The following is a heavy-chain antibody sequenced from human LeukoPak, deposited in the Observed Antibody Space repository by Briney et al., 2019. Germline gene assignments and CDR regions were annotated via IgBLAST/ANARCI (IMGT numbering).Heavy chain of an antibody. D-gene: IGHD6-6*01. V-gene: IGHV1-69*05. Sequence: GASVKVSCKASGGTFSSYAISWVRQAPGQGLEWMGGIIPIFGTANYAQKFQGRVTITTDESTSTAYMELSSLRSEDTAVYYCARGLESSIAARLDYWGQGTLVTVSS. CDR1: GGTFSSYA. J-gene: IGHJ4*02. CDR2: IIPIFGTA. CDR3: ARGLESSIAARLDY.